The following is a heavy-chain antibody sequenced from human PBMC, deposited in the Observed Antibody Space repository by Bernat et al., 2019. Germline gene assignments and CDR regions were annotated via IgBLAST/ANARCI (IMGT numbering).Heavy chain of an antibody. J-gene: IGHJ3*02. CDR3: AKDLARYSSSSYAFDI. CDR1: GFTFSSYA. D-gene: IGHD6-6*01. V-gene: IGHV3-23*01. CDR2: ISGSGGST. Sequence: EVQLLESGGGLVQPGGSLRLSCAASGFTFSSYAMSWVRQSPVKGLGWVSAISGSGGSTYYADSVKGRFTISRDNSKNTLYLQMNSLRAEDTAVYYCAKDLARYSSSSYAFDIWGQGTMVTVSS.